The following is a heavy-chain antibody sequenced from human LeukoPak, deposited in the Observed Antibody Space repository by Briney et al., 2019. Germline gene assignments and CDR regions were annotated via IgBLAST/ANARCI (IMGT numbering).Heavy chain of an antibody. V-gene: IGHV3-30*02. CDR1: GFTFSIYG. J-gene: IGHJ4*02. Sequence: GGSLRLSCTASGFTFSIYGMHWVRQAPGKGLELVAFIQYDESNKYYADSVKGRFTISRDNSKNTLYLQMNSLRAEDTAVYYCAKLRYYYDSSGYYFDYWGQGTLVTVSS. CDR3: AKLRYYYDSSGYYFDY. CDR2: IQYDESNK. D-gene: IGHD3-22*01.